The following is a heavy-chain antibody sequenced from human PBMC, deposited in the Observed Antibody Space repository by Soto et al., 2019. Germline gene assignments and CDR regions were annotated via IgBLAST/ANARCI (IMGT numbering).Heavy chain of an antibody. CDR2: INPNSGCT. Sequence: ASVKVSCKASGYNISSYDMHWVRQAPGQGLEWMGWINPNSGCTNYAQKFQGRVTMTRDTSISTAYMELSRLRSDDTAVYYCARVGGESGYPPDYWGQGTLVTVSS. V-gene: IGHV1-2*02. J-gene: IGHJ4*02. D-gene: IGHD3-16*01. CDR3: ARVGGESGYPPDY. CDR1: GYNISSYD.